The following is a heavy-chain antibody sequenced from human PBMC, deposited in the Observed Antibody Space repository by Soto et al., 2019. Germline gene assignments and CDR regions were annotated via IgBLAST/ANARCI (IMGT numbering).Heavy chain of an antibody. Sequence: EVQLVESGGGLVQPGGSLRLSCAASGFTFSSYWMTWVRQAPGKGLEWVANIKQDGTEKYYVDSVKGRFTIFRDNAKNSLDLQMTSLRVEDTAVYYCARDVLHCSGDSCSTPPFIPFDYWGQGTLVTVSS. CDR3: ARDVLHCSGDSCSTPPFIPFDY. CDR2: IKQDGTEK. CDR1: GFTFSSYW. V-gene: IGHV3-7*03. J-gene: IGHJ4*02. D-gene: IGHD2-15*01.